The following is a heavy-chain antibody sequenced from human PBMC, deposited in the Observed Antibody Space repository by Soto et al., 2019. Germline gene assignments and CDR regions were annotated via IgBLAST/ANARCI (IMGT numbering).Heavy chain of an antibody. Sequence: QVQLQESGPGLVKPSQTLSLTCTVSGGSISSGGYYWSWIRQHPGKGLEWIGYIYYSGSTYYNPSLKSRVTISVDTSKIQSSLKLSSVPAADTAVYYCARWVGATSFDYWGQGTLVTVSS. V-gene: IGHV4-31*03. CDR1: GGSISSGGYY. J-gene: IGHJ4*02. CDR3: ARWVGATSFDY. CDR2: IYYSGST. D-gene: IGHD1-26*01.